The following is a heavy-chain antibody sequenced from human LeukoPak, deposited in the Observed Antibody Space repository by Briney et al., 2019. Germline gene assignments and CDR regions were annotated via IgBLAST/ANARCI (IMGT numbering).Heavy chain of an antibody. Sequence: GGSLRLSCAASGFTFSSYAMSWVRQAPGKGLEWVSAISGSGGSTYYADSVKGRFTISRDNSKNTLYLQMNSLRVEDTAVYYCATVRSGSWDWFDPWGQGTLVTVSS. J-gene: IGHJ5*02. D-gene: IGHD3-10*01. CDR2: ISGSGGST. CDR1: GFTFSSYA. CDR3: ATVRSGSWDWFDP. V-gene: IGHV3-23*01.